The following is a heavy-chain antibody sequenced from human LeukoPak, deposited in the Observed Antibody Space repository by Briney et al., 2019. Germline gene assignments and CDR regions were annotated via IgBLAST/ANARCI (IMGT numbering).Heavy chain of an antibody. CDR2: IYYSGST. CDR1: GGSISSGGYY. J-gene: IGHJ5*02. Sequence: SETLSLTCAVSGGSISSGGYYWSWIRQPPGKGLEWIGYIYYSGSTNYNPSLKSRVTISVDTSKNQFSLKLSSVTAADTAVYYCARDWYSSSWSGFDPWGQGTLVTVSS. D-gene: IGHD6-13*01. CDR3: ARDWYSSSWSGFDP. V-gene: IGHV4-61*08.